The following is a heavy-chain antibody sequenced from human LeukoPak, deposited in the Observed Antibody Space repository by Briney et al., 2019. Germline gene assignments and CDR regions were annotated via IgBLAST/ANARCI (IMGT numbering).Heavy chain of an antibody. J-gene: IGHJ5*02. V-gene: IGHV4-39*07. CDR1: GGSISSSSYY. D-gene: IGHD1-26*01. Sequence: SETLSLTCTVSGGSISSSSYYWGWIRQPPGTGLEWLGSIYYSGSTYYNPSLKSRVTISVDTSKNQFSLKLSSVTAADTAVYYCARDQGEGGNWFDPWCQGTLVTVSS. CDR2: IYYSGST. CDR3: ARDQGEGGNWFDP.